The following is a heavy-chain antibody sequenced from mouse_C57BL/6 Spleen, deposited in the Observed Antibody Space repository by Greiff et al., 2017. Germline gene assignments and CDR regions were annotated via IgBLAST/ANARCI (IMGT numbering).Heavy chain of an antibody. V-gene: IGHV5-17*01. CDR1: GFTFSDYG. J-gene: IGHJ1*03. CDR2: ISSGSSTI. D-gene: IGHD2-10*02. CDR3: ARRYGNYWYFDV. Sequence: EVQVVESGGGLVKPGGSLKLSCAASGFTFSDYGMHWVRQAPEKGLEWVAYISSGSSTIYYADTVKGRFTISRDNAKITLFLQMASLRSEDTAMYYCARRYGNYWYFDVWSTGTTVTASS.